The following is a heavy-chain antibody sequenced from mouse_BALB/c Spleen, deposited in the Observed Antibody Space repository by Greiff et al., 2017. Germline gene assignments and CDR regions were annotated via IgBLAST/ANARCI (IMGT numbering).Heavy chain of an antibody. V-gene: IGHV2-9*02. J-gene: IGHJ1*01. Sequence: QVQLQQSGPGLVAPSQSLSITRTVSGFSLTSYGVHWVRQPPGKGLEWLGVIWAGGSTNYNSALMSRLSISKDNSKSQVFLKMNSLQTDDTAMYYCARELWSYWYFDVWGAGTTVTVSS. CDR1: GFSLTSYG. CDR3: ARELWSYWYFDV. CDR2: IWAGGST. D-gene: IGHD1-1*02.